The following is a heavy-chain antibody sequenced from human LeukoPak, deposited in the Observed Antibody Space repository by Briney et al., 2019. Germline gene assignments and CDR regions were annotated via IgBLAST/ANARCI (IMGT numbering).Heavy chain of an antibody. V-gene: IGHV4-31*02. Sequence: LRLSCAASGFTFSSYWMHWVRQHPGKGLEWIGYMNNRGTSNYNPSLRSRVTISVDTSNNQFSLRLSSVTAADTAVYYCTRIPTHYYGSGSYYGYFDSWGQGTLVTVSS. CDR1: GFTFSSYW. CDR2: MNNRGTS. D-gene: IGHD3-10*01. J-gene: IGHJ4*02. CDR3: TRIPTHYYGSGSYYGYFDS.